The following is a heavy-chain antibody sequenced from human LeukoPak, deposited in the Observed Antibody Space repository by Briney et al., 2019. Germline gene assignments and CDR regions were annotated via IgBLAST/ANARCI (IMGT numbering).Heavy chain of an antibody. CDR2: IYPGDSDT. V-gene: IGHV5-51*01. D-gene: IGHD3-22*01. CDR3: ARVEYYYDSSEYYQNLLDY. CDR1: GYIFTRFW. Sequence: GESLKISCKASGYIFTRFWIAWVRQMPGKGLDWMGIIYPGDSDTRYSPSFQGQVTISADKSINTAYLQSTSLKVSDTAMYYCARVEYYYDSSEYYQNLLDYWGQGTLVTVSS. J-gene: IGHJ4*02.